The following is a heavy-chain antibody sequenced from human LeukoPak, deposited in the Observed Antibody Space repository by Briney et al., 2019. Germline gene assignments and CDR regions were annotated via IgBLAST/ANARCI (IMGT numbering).Heavy chain of an antibody. CDR3: AKGAFTRFLEWLILDY. J-gene: IGHJ4*02. CDR2: ISSSSSYI. Sequence: GGSLRLSCAASGFTFSSHGMNWVRQAPGKGLEWVSSISSSSSYIYYADSVKGRFTISRDNAKNSLCLQMNSLRAEDTAVYYCAKGAFTRFLEWLILDYWGQGTLVTVSS. CDR1: GFTFSSHG. V-gene: IGHV3-21*01. D-gene: IGHD3-3*01.